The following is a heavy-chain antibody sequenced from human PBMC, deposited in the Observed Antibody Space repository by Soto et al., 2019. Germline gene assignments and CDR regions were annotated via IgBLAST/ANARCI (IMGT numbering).Heavy chain of an antibody. D-gene: IGHD4-17*01. V-gene: IGHV5-51*01. CDR2: IYPGDSDT. Sequence: GESLKISWKGSGYSFTSYWIAWVRQVPGKGLEWMGIIYPGDSDTRYSPSFQGQVTISADKSISTAYLHWSSLKASDSAMYYCARQGGTVAEFDYWGQGTLVTVSS. CDR1: GYSFTSYW. J-gene: IGHJ4*02. CDR3: ARQGGTVAEFDY.